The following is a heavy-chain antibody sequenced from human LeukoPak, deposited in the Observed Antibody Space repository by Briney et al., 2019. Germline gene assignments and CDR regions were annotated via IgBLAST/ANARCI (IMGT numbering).Heavy chain of an antibody. Sequence: PGGSLRLSCAASGFTFSDYYMSWIRQAPGKGLEWVSYISSSGSTIYYADSVKGRFTISRDNAKNSLYLQMNSLRAEDTAVYYCASYHVLRYFDWFGAFDYWGQGTLVTVSS. J-gene: IGHJ4*02. CDR3: ASYHVLRYFDWFGAFDY. D-gene: IGHD3-9*01. V-gene: IGHV3-11*04. CDR2: ISSSGSTI. CDR1: GFTFSDYY.